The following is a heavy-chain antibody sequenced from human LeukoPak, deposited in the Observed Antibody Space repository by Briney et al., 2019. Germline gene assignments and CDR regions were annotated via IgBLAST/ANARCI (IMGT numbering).Heavy chain of an antibody. V-gene: IGHV3-23*01. J-gene: IGHJ4*02. CDR2: ISGSGDST. D-gene: IGHD6-13*01. Sequence: GGSLRLSCAASGFTFSSYAMSWVRQAPGKGLEWVSAISGSGDSTYYGDSVKGRFTISRDNSKNTLYLQMNSLRTEDTAVYYCAKARPLDSSSWSHGDYWGQGTLVTVSS. CDR1: GFTFSSYA. CDR3: AKARPLDSSSWSHGDY.